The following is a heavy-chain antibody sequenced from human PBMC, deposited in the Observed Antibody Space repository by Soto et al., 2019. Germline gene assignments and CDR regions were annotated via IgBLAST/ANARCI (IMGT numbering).Heavy chain of an antibody. Sequence: SETLSLTCTVSGGSISSGDYYWSWIRQPPGKGLEWIGYIYYSGSTYYNPSLKSRVTISVDTSKNQFSLKLSSVTAADTAVYYCARGGGYYDSSGTHYWGQGTLVTVSS. J-gene: IGHJ4*02. V-gene: IGHV4-30-4*01. CDR1: GGSISSGDYY. D-gene: IGHD3-22*01. CDR2: IYYSGST. CDR3: ARGGGYYDSSGTHY.